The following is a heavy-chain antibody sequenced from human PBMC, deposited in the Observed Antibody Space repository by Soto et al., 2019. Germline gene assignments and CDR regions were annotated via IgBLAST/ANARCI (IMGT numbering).Heavy chain of an antibody. CDR3: ARGVTVFGLVSRCWRDP. CDR1: GASISTGDYY. D-gene: IGHD3-3*01. Sequence: QVLLQESGPGLVRPSETLSLSCTVSGASISTGDYYWSWVRQPPVKGLEWIGYIYYSGFTYYNPSLKSRVTSSMDTSKTQFSLQLTLVTGAGTAVYFCARGVTVFGLVSRCWRDPWGQGTLVTVSS. CDR2: IYYSGFT. V-gene: IGHV4-30-4*01. J-gene: IGHJ5*02.